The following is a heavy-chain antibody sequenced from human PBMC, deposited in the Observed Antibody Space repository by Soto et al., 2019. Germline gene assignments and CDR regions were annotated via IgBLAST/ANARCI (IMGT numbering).Heavy chain of an antibody. CDR2: INPSGGST. V-gene: IGHV1-46*01. D-gene: IGHD2-2*01. CDR1: GYTFTSYY. Sequence: QVQLVQSGAEVKKPGASVKVSCKASGYTFTSYYMHWVRQAPGQGLEWMGIINPSGGSTSYAQKFQGRVTMTRDTSTSTVYMELSSLRSEDTAVYYGARDQSDIVVVPAAPPHYYYGMDVWGQGTTVTVSS. CDR3: ARDQSDIVVVPAAPPHYYYGMDV. J-gene: IGHJ6*02.